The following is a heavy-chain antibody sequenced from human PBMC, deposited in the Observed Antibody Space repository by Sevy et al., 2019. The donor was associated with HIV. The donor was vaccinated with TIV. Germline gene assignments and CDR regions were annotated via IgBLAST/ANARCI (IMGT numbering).Heavy chain of an antibody. D-gene: IGHD4-17*01. CDR3: AGRSTVTTFFDY. J-gene: IGHJ4*02. Sequence: GGSLRLSCAASGFIFSSYVMSWVRQAPGKGLEWVSGISGSGGSTYYADSVKGRFTISRDNSKNTLYLQMNSLRAEDTAVYYCAGRSTVTTFFDYWGQGTLVTVSS. CDR2: ISGSGGST. V-gene: IGHV3-23*01. CDR1: GFIFSSYV.